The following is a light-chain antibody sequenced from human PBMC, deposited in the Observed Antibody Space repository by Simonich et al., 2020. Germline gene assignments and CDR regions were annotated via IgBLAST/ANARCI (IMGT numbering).Light chain of an antibody. CDR3: GTWDDSLNGPV. Sequence: QSVLTQPPSVSAAPGQKVTISCSGSSSNLGNNYVSWYQQLPGTAPKLLIYDNNKRPAGIPDRFSGSNAGTSATLGITGLQTGDEADYYCGTWDDSLNGPVFGGGTKLTVL. CDR2: DNN. V-gene: IGLV1-51*01. J-gene: IGLJ3*02. CDR1: SSNLGNNY.